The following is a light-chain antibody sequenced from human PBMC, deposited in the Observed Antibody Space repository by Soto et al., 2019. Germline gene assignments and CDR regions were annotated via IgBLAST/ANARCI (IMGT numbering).Light chain of an antibody. J-gene: IGKJ1*01. Sequence: IVMTQSPATLSVSQGDRATLSCRASQSVSSYLAWYQQTPGQAPRLFSYGASSRATGIPDRFSGSGSGTEFTLTISRLEPEDFAVYYCQQYGSSPWTFGQGTKVDIK. V-gene: IGKV3-20*01. CDR2: GAS. CDR3: QQYGSSPWT. CDR1: QSVSSY.